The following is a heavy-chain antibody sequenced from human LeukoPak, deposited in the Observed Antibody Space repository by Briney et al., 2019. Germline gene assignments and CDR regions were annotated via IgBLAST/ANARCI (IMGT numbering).Heavy chain of an antibody. J-gene: IGHJ4*02. V-gene: IGHV3-23*01. D-gene: IGHD5-12*01. CDR2: ISGSGGST. CDR1: GFTFSSYA. Sequence: GGSLRLSCAASGFTFSSYAMSWVRQAPGKGLEWVSAISGSGGSTYYADSVKGRFTISRDNSKNTLYLQMNSLRAEDTAVYYCAKDPYLAIGEYYFDYWGQGTLVTVSS. CDR3: AKDPYLAIGEYYFDY.